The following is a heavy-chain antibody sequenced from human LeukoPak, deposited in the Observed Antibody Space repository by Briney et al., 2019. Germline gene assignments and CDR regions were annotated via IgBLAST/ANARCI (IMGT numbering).Heavy chain of an antibody. D-gene: IGHD6-19*01. J-gene: IGHJ4*02. CDR1: GFSFSSNC. Sequence: PGGSLRLSCAVSGFSFSSNCMSWVRQAPGKGLEWVAKIKEDGNEIYYVDSVKGRFTISRDNTKNSLFLRMNSLRAEDTAVYYCATGGAVAGRFAYWGQGTLVTVSS. CDR2: IKEDGNEI. CDR3: ATGGAVAGRFAY. V-gene: IGHV3-7*01.